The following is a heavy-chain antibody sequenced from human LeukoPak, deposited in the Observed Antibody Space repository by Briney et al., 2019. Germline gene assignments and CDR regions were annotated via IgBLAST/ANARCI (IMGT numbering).Heavy chain of an antibody. CDR3: AKLYSH. Sequence: GGSLRLPCAASGFTFSSYAMGWVRQAPGKGLEWDSAISGSGSTIYYADSVKGRFTISRDNAKNSLYLQMNSLRDEDTAVYYCAKLYSHWGQGTLVTVSS. CDR1: GFTFSSYA. V-gene: IGHV3-23*01. CDR2: ISGSGSTI. D-gene: IGHD3-16*02. J-gene: IGHJ4*02.